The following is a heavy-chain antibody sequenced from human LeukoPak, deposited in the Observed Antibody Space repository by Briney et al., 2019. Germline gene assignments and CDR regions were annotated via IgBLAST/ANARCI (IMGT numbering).Heavy chain of an antibody. CDR1: GFTFSSYA. CDR3: AKSKAPEYYDSSGWPFDY. Sequence: GGSLRLSCAASGFTFSSYAMSWVRQAPGKGLEWVSAISGSGGSTYYADPVKGRFTISRDNSKNTLYLQMNSLRAEDTAVYYCAKSKAPEYYDSSGWPFDYWGQGTLVTVSS. J-gene: IGHJ4*02. D-gene: IGHD3-22*01. CDR2: ISGSGGST. V-gene: IGHV3-23*01.